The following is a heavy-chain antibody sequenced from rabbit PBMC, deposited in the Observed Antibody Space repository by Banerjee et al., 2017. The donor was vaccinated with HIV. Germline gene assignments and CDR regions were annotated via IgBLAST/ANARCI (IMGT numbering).Heavy chain of an antibody. V-gene: IGHV1S40*01. Sequence: QSLEESGGDLVKPGASLTLTCTASGFDFSSDHMCWVRQAPGKGLEWIACTYSGDSGITYYAKWAKGRFTGSRTSSTTVTLQMTSLTAADTATYFCARDRYGSSSAAYYFKFWGQGTLVTVS. D-gene: IGHD1-1*01. J-gene: IGHJ4*01. CDR3: ARDRYGSSSAAYYFKF. CDR2: TYSGDSGIT. CDR1: GFDFSSDH.